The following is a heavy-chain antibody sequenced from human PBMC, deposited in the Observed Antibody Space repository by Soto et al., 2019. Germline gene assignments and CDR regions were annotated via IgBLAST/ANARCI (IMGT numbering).Heavy chain of an antibody. V-gene: IGHV1-69*10. CDR2: IIPILGTT. CDR1: GGTFRSYA. CDR3: ARDQSWHDLVWWFDP. D-gene: IGHD1-1*01. Sequence: SVKVSCKASGGTFRSYAVSWVRQAPGQGLEWMGGIIPILGTTNYAQNFQGRVTITADKSTSTVYMELNSLTSEDTAVYYCARDQSWHDLVWWFDPWGQGTLVTVSS. J-gene: IGHJ5*02.